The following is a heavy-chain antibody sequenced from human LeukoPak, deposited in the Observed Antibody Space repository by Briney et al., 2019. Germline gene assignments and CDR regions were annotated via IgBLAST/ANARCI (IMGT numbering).Heavy chain of an antibody. V-gene: IGHV3-48*03. Sequence: GGSLRLSCAASGFTFSSYEMNWVRQAPGKGLEWVSYISSSGSTIYYADSVKGRFTISRDNAKNSLYLQMNSLRAEDTAVYYRARDAPYYYESSGYEGGDYWGQGTLVTVSS. CDR3: ARDAPYYYESSGYEGGDY. CDR1: GFTFSSYE. CDR2: ISSSGSTI. J-gene: IGHJ4*02. D-gene: IGHD3-22*01.